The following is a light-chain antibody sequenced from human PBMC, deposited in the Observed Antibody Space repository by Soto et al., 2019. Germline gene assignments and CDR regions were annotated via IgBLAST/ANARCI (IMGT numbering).Light chain of an antibody. CDR2: HAS. CDR3: QQYNSYS. CDR1: QSISNW. V-gene: IGKV1-5*01. Sequence: DIQMTQSPSTLPASVGDRVTITCRASQSISNWLAWYQQNPGTAPKVLIYHASNLQSGVPSRSSGSGSGTEFTLTISSLQPDDFATYYCQQYNSYSFGQGTKVDIK. J-gene: IGKJ1*01.